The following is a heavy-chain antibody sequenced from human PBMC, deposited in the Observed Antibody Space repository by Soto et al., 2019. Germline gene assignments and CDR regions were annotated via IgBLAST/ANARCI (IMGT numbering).Heavy chain of an antibody. CDR1: GDSVSGNGAC. V-gene: IGHV6-1*01. J-gene: IGHJ4*02. CDR2: TYYSSKWFL. Sequence: TLSLPWVISGDSVSGNGACWNLIRQSPSRGLEWLGRTYYSSKWFLDYAASVQSRMTINPDTSRNQFSLQLNSVTAADTAVYYCARLNPRRYFDYWGQGTLVTVSS. CDR3: ARLNPRRYFDY.